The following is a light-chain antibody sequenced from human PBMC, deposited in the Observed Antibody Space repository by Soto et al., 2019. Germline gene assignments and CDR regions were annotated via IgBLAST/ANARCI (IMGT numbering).Light chain of an antibody. J-gene: IGLJ3*02. CDR2: END. Sequence: QSVLTQPPSVSAAPGQKVTISCSGISSNIGNNYVSWYQQLPGTAPKLLIYENDIRASGIPDRFSGSKSGTSATLGITGLQTGDEVDYYCGTWNSSLSVREFGGGTKVTVL. CDR1: SSNIGNNY. V-gene: IGLV1-51*02. CDR3: GTWNSSLSVRE.